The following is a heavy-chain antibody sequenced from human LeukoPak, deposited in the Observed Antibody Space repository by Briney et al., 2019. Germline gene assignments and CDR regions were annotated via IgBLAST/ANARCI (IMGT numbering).Heavy chain of an antibody. CDR3: ARGHGRQQLGGNFGY. Sequence: ASVKVSCKASGYTFTSYGISWVRQAPGQGLERMGWISAYNGNTNYAQKLQGRVTMTTDTSTSTAYMELSRLRSDDTAVYYCARGHGRQQLGGNFGYWGQGTLVTVSS. CDR2: ISAYNGNT. V-gene: IGHV1-18*01. CDR1: GYTFTSYG. J-gene: IGHJ4*02. D-gene: IGHD6-13*01.